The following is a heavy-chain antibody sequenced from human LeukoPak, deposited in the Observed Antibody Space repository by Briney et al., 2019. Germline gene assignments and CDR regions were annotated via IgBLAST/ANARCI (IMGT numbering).Heavy chain of an antibody. CDR2: INPSGGST. CDR1: GYTFTGYY. D-gene: IGHD5-12*01. Sequence: ASVKVSCKASGYTFTGYYMHWVRQAPGQGLEWMGIINPSGGSTSYAQKFQGRVTMTRDTSTSTVYMELSSLRSEDTAVYYCATEPVARWGSHWGQGTLVTVSS. J-gene: IGHJ4*02. V-gene: IGHV1-46*01. CDR3: ATEPVARWGSH.